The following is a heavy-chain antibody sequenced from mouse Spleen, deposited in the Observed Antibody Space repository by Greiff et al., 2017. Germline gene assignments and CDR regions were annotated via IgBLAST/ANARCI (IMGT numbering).Heavy chain of an antibody. V-gene: IGHV1-55*01. CDR3: ARGGYYGLYYAMDY. CDR1: GYTFTSYW. D-gene: IGHD1-1*01. Sequence: QVQLQQSGAELVKPGASVKMSCKASGYTFTSYWITWVKQRPGQGLEWIGDIYPGSGSTNYNEKFKSKATLTVDTSSSTAYMQLSSLTSEDSAVYYCARGGYYGLYYAMDYWGQGTSVTVSS. CDR2: IYPGSGST. J-gene: IGHJ4*01.